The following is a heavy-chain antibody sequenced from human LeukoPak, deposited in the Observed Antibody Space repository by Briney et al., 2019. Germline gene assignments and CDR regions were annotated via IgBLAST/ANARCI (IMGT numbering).Heavy chain of an antibody. CDR2: IYSGGST. CDR1: GFTVSSNY. J-gene: IGHJ5*02. Sequence: GGSLRLSCAASGFTVSSNYMSWLRQAPGKGLEWVSVIYSGGSTYYADSVKGRFTISRDNSKNTLYLQMNSLRAEDTAVYYCASYSGSYGWFDPWGQGTLVTVSS. CDR3: ASYSGSYGWFDP. D-gene: IGHD1-26*01. V-gene: IGHV3-66*02.